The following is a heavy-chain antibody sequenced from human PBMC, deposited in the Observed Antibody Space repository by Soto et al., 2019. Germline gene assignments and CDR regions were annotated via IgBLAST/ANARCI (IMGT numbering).Heavy chain of an antibody. J-gene: IGHJ6*03. V-gene: IGHV3-23*01. CDR3: AKGAGDFWSDYPLNYYYYYMDV. CDR2: MSGSGGST. Sequence: GGSLRFSCAASGFTFRTYAMSWVRQAPGKGLEWVSGMSGSGGSTYYADSVKGRFTISRDNSKNTLYLQMNSLRAEDTAVYYCAKGAGDFWSDYPLNYYYYYMDVWGKGTTVTVSS. CDR1: GFTFRTYA. D-gene: IGHD3-3*01.